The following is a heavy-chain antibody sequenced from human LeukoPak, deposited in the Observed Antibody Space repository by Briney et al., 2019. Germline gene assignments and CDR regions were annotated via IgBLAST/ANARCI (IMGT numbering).Heavy chain of an antibody. V-gene: IGHV3-48*03. Sequence: GGSLRLSCAASGFTFSSYEMNWVRQAPGKGLEWVSYISSSDSTIYYADSVKGRFTISRDNAKNSLYLQMNSLRAEDTAVYYCASWGRYYDSSGYYYNWFDPWGQGTLVTVSS. CDR1: GFTFSSYE. CDR3: ASWGRYYDSSGYYYNWFDP. D-gene: IGHD3-22*01. J-gene: IGHJ5*02. CDR2: ISSSDSTI.